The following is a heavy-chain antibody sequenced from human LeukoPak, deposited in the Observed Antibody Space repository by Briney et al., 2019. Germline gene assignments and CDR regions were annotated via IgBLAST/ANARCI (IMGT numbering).Heavy chain of an antibody. CDR1: GFTVSSNY. J-gene: IGHJ3*02. CDR2: ISSSSSTI. Sequence: GGSLRLSCAASGFTVSSNYMSWVRQAPGKGLEWVSSISSSSSTIYYADSVKGRFTISRDNAKNSLYLQMNSLRAEDTAVYYCARVSSSSAGLSAFDIWGQGTMVTVSS. D-gene: IGHD6-13*01. CDR3: ARVSSSSAGLSAFDI. V-gene: IGHV3-48*01.